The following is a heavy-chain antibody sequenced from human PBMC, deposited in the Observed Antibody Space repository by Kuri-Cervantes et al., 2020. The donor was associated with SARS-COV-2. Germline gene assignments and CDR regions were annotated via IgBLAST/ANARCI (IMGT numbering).Heavy chain of an antibody. Sequence: GGSLRLPCAASGFTFSSYWMSWVRQAPGKGLEWEANIKHDGSEKYYVDSVKSRFTISSDNAKNSLYLQMNSLRGEDTAVYYCAREAFVYCSGGSCYSDYWGQGTLVTVSS. CDR1: GFTFSSYW. CDR2: IKHDGSEK. CDR3: AREAFVYCSGGSCYSDY. D-gene: IGHD2-15*01. V-gene: IGHV3-7*01. J-gene: IGHJ4*02.